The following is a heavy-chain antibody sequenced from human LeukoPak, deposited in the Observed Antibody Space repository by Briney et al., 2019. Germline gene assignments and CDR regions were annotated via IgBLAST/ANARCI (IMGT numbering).Heavy chain of an antibody. Sequence: GESLKISCKGSGYSFTSYWIGWVHQMPGKGLEWMGIIYPGDSDTRYSPSFQGQVTISANKSISTAYLQWSSLKASDTATYYCARWENYDYVWGSYRLADWGQGTLVTVSS. J-gene: IGHJ4*02. V-gene: IGHV5-51*07. D-gene: IGHD3-16*02. CDR3: ARWENYDYVWGSYRLAD. CDR1: GYSFTSYW. CDR2: IYPGDSDT.